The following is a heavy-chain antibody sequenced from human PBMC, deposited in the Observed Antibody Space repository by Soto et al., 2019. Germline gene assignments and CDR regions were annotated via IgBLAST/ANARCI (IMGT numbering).Heavy chain of an antibody. CDR3: ARDYKKYYYDSSGPPGY. Sequence: QPGGSLRLSCAASGFTFSSYGMHWVRQAPGKGREWVAVIWYDGSNKYYADSVKGRFTISRDNSKNTLYLQMNSLRAEDTAVYCCARDYKKYYYDSSGPPGYWGQGT. CDR1: GFTFSSYG. J-gene: IGHJ4*02. D-gene: IGHD3-22*01. CDR2: IWYDGSNK. V-gene: IGHV3-33*01.